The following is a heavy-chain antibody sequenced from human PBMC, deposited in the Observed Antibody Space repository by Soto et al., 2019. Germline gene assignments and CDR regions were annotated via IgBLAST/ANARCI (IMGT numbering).Heavy chain of an antibody. J-gene: IGHJ4*02. V-gene: IGHV3-23*01. CDR2: LRGSGIGK. Sequence: EVQLLESGGGLVRPGGSLSLSGAPFGFRVTGYAMSWLRRAPGKGLEGVSVLRGSGIGKDDADSVKGRFTITRDNSRNTMYLQMSGLTVEDTAVYYCAKDRYCSATSCQDFGSWGQGTLVTVSS. D-gene: IGHD2-2*01. CDR1: GFRVTGYA. CDR3: AKDRYCSATSCQDFGS.